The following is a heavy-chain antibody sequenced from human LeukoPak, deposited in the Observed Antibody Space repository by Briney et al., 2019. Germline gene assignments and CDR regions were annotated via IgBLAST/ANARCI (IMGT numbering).Heavy chain of an antibody. Sequence: GGSLRLSCAASGFTFSNAWVSWVRQAPGKGLEWVGRIKSKTDGGTTDYAAPVKGRFTISRDDSKNTLYLQMNSLKTEDTAVYYCTTEGPIVVVPAAITDWFDPWGQGTLVTVSS. V-gene: IGHV3-15*01. CDR3: TTEGPIVVVPAAITDWFDP. J-gene: IGHJ5*02. CDR1: GFTFSNAW. D-gene: IGHD2-2*02. CDR2: IKSKTDGGTT.